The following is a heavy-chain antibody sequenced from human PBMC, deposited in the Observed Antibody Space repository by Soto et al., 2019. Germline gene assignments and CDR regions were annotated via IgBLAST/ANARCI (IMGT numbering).Heavy chain of an antibody. Sequence: VQLQEWGPELVKPSETLFLTRTVPVDCISSYSWSWNRQTAGTRLEWIGRNYPSGGANNYPYFNSRVPMSVDKSKNQCSLKIVSVLAPDEAVYYCAGDRGRYCPPSSSPKGSYCGGDVWVQAPTVAVSS. CDR2: NYPSGGA. CDR3: AGDRGRYCPPSSSPKGSYCGGDV. D-gene: IGHD2-15*01. V-gene: IGHV4-4*07. J-gene: IGHJ6*02. CDR1: VDCISSYS.